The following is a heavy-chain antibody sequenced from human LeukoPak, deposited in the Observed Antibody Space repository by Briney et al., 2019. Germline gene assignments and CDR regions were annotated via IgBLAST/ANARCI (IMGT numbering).Heavy chain of an antibody. J-gene: IGHJ4*02. V-gene: IGHV4-30-4*08. CDR3: ARVPLLDYGGNLYYFDY. D-gene: IGHD4-23*01. Sequence: SETLSLTCTVSAGSISSGDYYWGWIRQPPGKGLEWIGYIYYSGSTYYNPSLKSRVTISVDTSKNQFSLKLSSVTAADTAVYYCARVPLLDYGGNLYYFDYWGQGTLVTVSS. CDR2: IYYSGST. CDR1: AGSISSGDYY.